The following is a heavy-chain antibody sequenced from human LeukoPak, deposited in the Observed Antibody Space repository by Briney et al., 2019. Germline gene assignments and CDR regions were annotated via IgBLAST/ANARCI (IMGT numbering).Heavy chain of an antibody. J-gene: IGHJ4*02. CDR3: ARDYYDSSGYYYFDY. D-gene: IGHD3-22*01. CDR1: GFTFSSYE. CDR2: ISSSGSTI. V-gene: IGHV3-48*03. Sequence: GSLRLSCAASGFTFSSYEMNWVRQAPGKGLEWVSYISSSGSTIYYADSVKGRFTISRDNAKNSLYLQMNSLRAEDTAVYYCARDYYDSSGYYYFDYWGQGTLVTVSS.